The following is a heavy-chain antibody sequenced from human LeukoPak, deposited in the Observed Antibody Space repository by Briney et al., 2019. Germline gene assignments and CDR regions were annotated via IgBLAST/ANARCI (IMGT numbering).Heavy chain of an antibody. CDR2: ISYDGSNK. V-gene: IGHV3-30*04. CDR3: ARTNTARSGYYLAGMDV. D-gene: IGHD3-22*01. Sequence: GRSLRLSCAASGFTFSSYAMHWVRQAPGKGLEWVAVISYDGSNKYYADSVKGRFTISRDNSKNTLYLQMNSLRAEDTAVYYCARTNTARSGYYLAGMDVWGQGTTVTVSS. CDR1: GFTFSSYA. J-gene: IGHJ6*02.